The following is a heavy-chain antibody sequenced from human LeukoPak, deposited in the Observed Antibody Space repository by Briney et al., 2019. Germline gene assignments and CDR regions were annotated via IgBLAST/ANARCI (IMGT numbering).Heavy chain of an antibody. D-gene: IGHD3-3*01. V-gene: IGHV3-74*01. J-gene: IGHJ6*03. CDR3: ARGMLSSAGYHWYYYMDV. CDR2: IDDDGTDT. CDR1: GFTVSSNY. Sequence: PGGSLRLSCAASGFTVSSNYMNWVRQAPGKGPEWVSRIDDDGTDTHYAVSVKGRFTISRDNAKNTLYLQMNSLRGEDTAVYYCARGMLSSAGYHWYYYMDVWGKGAMVTVSS.